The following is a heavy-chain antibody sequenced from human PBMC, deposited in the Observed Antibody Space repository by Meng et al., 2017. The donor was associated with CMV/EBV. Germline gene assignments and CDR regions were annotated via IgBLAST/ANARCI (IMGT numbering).Heavy chain of an antibody. CDR1: GGSISSSSYY. V-gene: IGHV4-39*07. CDR2: IYYSGST. Sequence: GSLRLSCTVSGGSISSSSYYWGWIRQPPGKGLEWIGSIYYSGSTYYNPSLKSRVTISVDTSKNQFSLKLSSVTAADTAVYYCARDPGRVYYYYGMDVWGQGTTVTV. D-gene: IGHD3-10*01. J-gene: IGHJ6*02. CDR3: ARDPGRVYYYYGMDV.